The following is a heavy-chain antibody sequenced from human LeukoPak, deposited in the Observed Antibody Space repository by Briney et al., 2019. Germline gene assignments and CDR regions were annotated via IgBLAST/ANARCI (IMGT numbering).Heavy chain of an antibody. V-gene: IGHV1-18*01. CDR1: GYTFNSYG. Sequence: GASVKVSCKASGYTFNSYGISGVRQAPGQGLEWMGWINTYNSNTNYAQKLQGRVTMTRDPFTSTVYMELRSLRSDDTAVYYCARGWENDYWGQGSLVTVSS. J-gene: IGHJ4*02. CDR3: ARGWENDY. CDR2: INTYNSNT. D-gene: IGHD1-26*01.